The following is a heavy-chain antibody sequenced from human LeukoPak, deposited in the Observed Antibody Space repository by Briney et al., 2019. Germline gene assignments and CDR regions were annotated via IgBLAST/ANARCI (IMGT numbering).Heavy chain of an antibody. CDR2: ISYDGSNT. CDR3: ARDTAMVCPA. Sequence: GRSLRLSCAASGFTFSSYGMHWVRQAPGKGLEWVAVISYDGSNTYYADSVKGRFTISRDNSKNTLYLQMNRLRAEDTAVDYGARDTAMVCPAWGEGTLLTVP. CDR1: GFTFSSYG. D-gene: IGHD5-18*01. V-gene: IGHV3-30*03. J-gene: IGHJ1*01.